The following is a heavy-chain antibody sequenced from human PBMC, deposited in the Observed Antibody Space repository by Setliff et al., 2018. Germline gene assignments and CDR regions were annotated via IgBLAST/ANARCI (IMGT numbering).Heavy chain of an antibody. CDR3: ARDYYDSSGPPAVGMDV. D-gene: IGHD3-22*01. CDR1: GGTFSSNA. Sequence: SVKVSCKASGGTFSSNAISWVRQAPGQGLEWMGGIIPMLGTPNYAQKFQGRVTMTTDTSTSTAYMELRSLRSDDTAVYYCARDYYDSSGPPAVGMDVWGQGTTVTVSS. V-gene: IGHV1-69*10. J-gene: IGHJ6*02. CDR2: IIPMLGTP.